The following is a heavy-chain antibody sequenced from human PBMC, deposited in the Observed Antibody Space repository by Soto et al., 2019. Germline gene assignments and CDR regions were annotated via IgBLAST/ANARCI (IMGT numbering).Heavy chain of an antibody. D-gene: IGHD1-20*01. CDR1: GVSVSNGMLY. V-gene: IGHV4-61*01. CDR2: VYFTGTT. J-gene: IGHJ4*02. Sequence: SEPLSLPCAVSGVSVSNGMLYWSWIRQPPGKGLDWIGNVYFTGTTIYNPSLKSRVNMSVDTYKDQFFLKLTSVTAAGTAVYYCARYSNNSDCRHLYCFDYWGLRTLVTVSP. CDR3: ARYSNNSDCRHLYCFDY.